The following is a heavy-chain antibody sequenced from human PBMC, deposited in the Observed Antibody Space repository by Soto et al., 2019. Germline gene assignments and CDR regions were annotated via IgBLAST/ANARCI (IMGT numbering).Heavy chain of an antibody. CDR1: GYTFTSYG. CDR3: ARDRGECSSTRCYSGWFDP. V-gene: IGHV1-18*04. D-gene: IGHD2-2*01. CDR2: ISAYNGNT. Sequence: QVQLVQSGAEVKKPGASVKVSCKASGYTFTSYGISWVRQAPGQGLEWMGWISAYNGNTNYAQKLQGRVTMTTDTSTSTAYMELRRLRSYDTAVYYCARDRGECSSTRCYSGWFDPWGQGTLVTVSS. J-gene: IGHJ5*02.